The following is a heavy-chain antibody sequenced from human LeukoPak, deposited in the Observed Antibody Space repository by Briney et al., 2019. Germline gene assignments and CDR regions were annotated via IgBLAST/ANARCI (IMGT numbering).Heavy chain of an antibody. CDR1: GGTFSSYA. V-gene: IGHV1-69*13. J-gene: IGHJ5*02. CDR3: ASGYDFWSGYYSGGYWFDP. Sequence: GASVKVSCKASGGTFSSYAISWVRQAPGQGLEWMGGIIPIFGTANYAQKFQGRVTITADESTSTAYMELSSLRPEDTAVYYCASGYDFWSGYYSGGYWFDPWGQGTLVTVSS. CDR2: IIPIFGTA. D-gene: IGHD3-3*01.